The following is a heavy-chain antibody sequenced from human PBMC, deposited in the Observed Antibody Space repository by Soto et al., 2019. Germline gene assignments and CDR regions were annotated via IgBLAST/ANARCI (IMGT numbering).Heavy chain of an antibody. CDR2: INHSGST. Sequence: SETLSLTCAVYGGSFSGYYWSWIRQPPGKGLEWIGEINHSGSTNYNPSLKSRVTISVDTSKNQFSLKLSSVTAADTAVYYCARGRRGYSSSWYSVYWFDPWGQGTLVTVSS. J-gene: IGHJ5*02. CDR3: ARGRRGYSSSWYSVYWFDP. V-gene: IGHV4-34*01. D-gene: IGHD6-13*01. CDR1: GGSFSGYY.